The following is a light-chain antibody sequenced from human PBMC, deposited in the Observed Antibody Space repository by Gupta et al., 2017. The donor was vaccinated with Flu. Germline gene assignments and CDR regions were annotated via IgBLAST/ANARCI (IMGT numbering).Light chain of an antibody. V-gene: IGKV2D-29*01. CDR2: EVF. Sequence: VSPGQPASISCKSSQTLLHDDGKTYLFWYHQKPGRPPHLLIYEVFNRCSRVPDRFIGSGSGTDFTRKISQVEPEDVGVYYCRQSIQLPGTFGQGTKLEIK. CDR1: QTLLHDDGKTY. J-gene: IGKJ2*01. CDR3: RQSIQLPGT.